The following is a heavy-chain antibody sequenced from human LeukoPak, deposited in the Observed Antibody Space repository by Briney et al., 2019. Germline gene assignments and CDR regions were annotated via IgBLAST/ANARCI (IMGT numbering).Heavy chain of an antibody. CDR1: GFPFSSYA. CDR3: AKDRGYSSGWLYDWFDP. CDR2: IRGSGGST. Sequence: GGSLRLSRAAPGFPFSSYAMSWVRQAPGKGLEWVSAIRGSGGSTYYADPVKGRFTISRDNSKNTLYLQMNSLRAEDTAVYYCAKDRGYSSGWLYDWFDPWGQGTLVTVSS. J-gene: IGHJ5*02. D-gene: IGHD6-19*01. V-gene: IGHV3-23*01.